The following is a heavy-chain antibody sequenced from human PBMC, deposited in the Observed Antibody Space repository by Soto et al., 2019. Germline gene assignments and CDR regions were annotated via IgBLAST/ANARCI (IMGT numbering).Heavy chain of an antibody. V-gene: IGHV3-23*01. CDR3: AKDKAVGLEGYGMDV. J-gene: IGHJ6*02. D-gene: IGHD2-15*01. CDR2: ISGSGGST. CDR1: GFTFSSYA. Sequence: EVQLLESGGGLVQPGGSLRLSCAASGFTFSSYAMSWVRQAPGKGLEWVSAISGSGGSTYYADSVKGRFTISRDNSKNTLHLQMNSLRAEDTAVYYCAKDKAVGLEGYGMDVWGQGTTVTVSS.